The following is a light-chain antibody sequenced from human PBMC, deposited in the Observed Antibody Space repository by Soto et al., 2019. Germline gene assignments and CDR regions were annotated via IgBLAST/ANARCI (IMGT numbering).Light chain of an antibody. Sequence: QSALTQPASVSGSPGQSITISCTGTSSDVGSYDFVSWYQHHPGKAPKLMIYEVSNRPSGISNRFSGSKSDNTASLTISGLQAEDEADYYCTSYTNNNTLVFGTGTKLTVL. V-gene: IGLV2-14*01. CDR2: EVS. CDR3: TSYTNNNTLV. CDR1: SSDVGSYDF. J-gene: IGLJ1*01.